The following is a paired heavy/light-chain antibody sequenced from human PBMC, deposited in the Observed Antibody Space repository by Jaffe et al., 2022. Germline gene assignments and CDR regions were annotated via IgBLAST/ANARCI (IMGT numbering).Light chain of an antibody. Sequence: DIQMTQSPSSLSASVGDRVTITCQASQHITNYLNWYHQKPGKAPKLLIYDASNLETGVPSRFSGSGSGTDFTFTISSLQPEDIATYYCQQYDNVPITFGGGTKVEIK. V-gene: IGKV1-33*01. CDR3: QQYDNVPIT. J-gene: IGKJ4*01. CDR2: DAS. CDR1: QHITNY.
Heavy chain of an antibody. V-gene: IGHV1-46*01. CDR1: GYTFTSYY. Sequence: QVQLVQSGAEVKKPGASVKISCKASGYTFTSYYMHWVRQAPGQGLEWMGKINPSGGSTSYAQKFQGRVTMTRDTSTSTVYMELSSLRSEDTAVYYCGRTYYDYVWGSYRPSGPFDYWGQGTLVTVSS. D-gene: IGHD3-16*02. CDR2: INPSGGST. J-gene: IGHJ4*02. CDR3: GRTYYDYVWGSYRPSGPFDY.